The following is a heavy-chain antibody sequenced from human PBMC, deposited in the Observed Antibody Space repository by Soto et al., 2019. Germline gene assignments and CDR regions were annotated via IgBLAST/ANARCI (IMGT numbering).Heavy chain of an antibody. Sequence: QVQLVQSGAEVKKPGSSVKVSCKASGGTCSSYAISWVRQAPGQGLEWMGGIIPIFGTANYAQKFQGRVTITADESTTTAYIELRSLRCQDTALYYCASDGIAVARPNVPFDYWGQGTLLTVSS. CDR2: IIPIFGTA. CDR3: ASDGIAVARPNVPFDY. V-gene: IGHV1-69*01. J-gene: IGHJ4*02. CDR1: GGTCSSYA. D-gene: IGHD6-19*01.